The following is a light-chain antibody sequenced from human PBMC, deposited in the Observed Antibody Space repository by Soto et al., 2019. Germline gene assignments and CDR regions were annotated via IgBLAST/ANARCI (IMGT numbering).Light chain of an antibody. J-gene: IGLJ3*02. V-gene: IGLV1-40*01. CDR1: SSNIGAGYD. Sequence: QLVLTQPPSVSGAPGQRVTISCTGSSSNIGAGYDVHWYQQLPGTAPKLLIYGNSNRPSGVPDRFSGSKSGTSASLAITGLQAEDEADYYCQSYDSSLSGWVFGGATKLTVL. CDR3: QSYDSSLSGWV. CDR2: GNS.